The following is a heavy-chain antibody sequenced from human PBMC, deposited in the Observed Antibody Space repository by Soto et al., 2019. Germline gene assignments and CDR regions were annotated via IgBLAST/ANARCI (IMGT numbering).Heavy chain of an antibody. Sequence: QVQLVESGGGVVQPGRSLRLSCAAPGSPLRVLGWTGVARPQAKGWRGLAVISNDGAKKYLADSVKGRLTISRDNSRNTLYLQMNSLSAGDTAVYYCGKDTLDCSGGDCPLYYSYGMDVWGQGTTVTVSS. CDR2: ISNDGAKK. J-gene: IGHJ6*02. D-gene: IGHD2-21*02. CDR1: GSPLRVLG. CDR3: GKDTLDCSGGDCPLYYSYGMDV. V-gene: IGHV3-30*18.